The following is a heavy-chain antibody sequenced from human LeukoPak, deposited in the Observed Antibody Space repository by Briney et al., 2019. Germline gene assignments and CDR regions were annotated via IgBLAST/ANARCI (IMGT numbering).Heavy chain of an antibody. CDR2: TRNKANSYTT. CDR1: GFTFSDHY. J-gene: IGHJ4*02. D-gene: IGHD1-26*01. Sequence: GGSLRLSCAASGFTFSDHYMDWVRQAPGKGLEWVGRTRNKANSYTTEYAASVKGRFTISRDDSKNSLYLQMNSLRAEDTAVYYCAKDRVGAPDYWGQGTLVTVSS. CDR3: AKDRVGAPDY. V-gene: IGHV3-72*01.